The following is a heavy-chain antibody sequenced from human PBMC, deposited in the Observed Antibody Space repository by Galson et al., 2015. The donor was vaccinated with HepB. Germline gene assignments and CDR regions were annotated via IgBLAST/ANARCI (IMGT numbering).Heavy chain of an antibody. V-gene: IGHV1-69*05. CDR2: IIPIFGTA. Sequence: SVKVSCKASGGTFSNYAISWVRQAPGQGLEWMGGIIPIFGTANYAQKFQERVTITRDMSTSTAFMYLSGLRSEDTAVYYCATGQRYSSNWGQGTLVTVSS. J-gene: IGHJ1*01. CDR3: ATGQRYSSN. CDR1: GGTFSNYA. D-gene: IGHD6-13*01.